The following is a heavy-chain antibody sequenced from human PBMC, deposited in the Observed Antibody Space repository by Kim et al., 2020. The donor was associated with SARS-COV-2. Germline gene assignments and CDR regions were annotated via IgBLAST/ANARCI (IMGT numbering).Heavy chain of an antibody. CDR2: IYYSGST. CDR3: ARHGGYSSSHFDS. V-gene: IGHV4-39*01. D-gene: IGHD6-13*01. J-gene: IGHJ4*02. CDR1: GGSISSSSYY. Sequence: SETLSLTCTVSGGSISSSSYYWGWIRQPPGKGLEWIGSIYYSGSTYYNPSLKSRVTISVDTSKNQFSLKLSSVTAADTAVYYCARHGGYSSSHFDSWGQG.